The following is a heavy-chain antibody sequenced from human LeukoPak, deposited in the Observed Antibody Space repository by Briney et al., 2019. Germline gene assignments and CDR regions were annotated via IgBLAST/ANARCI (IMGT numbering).Heavy chain of an antibody. CDR2: IYSGSGYI. D-gene: IGHD2-21*01. V-gene: IGHV3-21*01. CDR1: GFTFSIYT. J-gene: IGHJ3*02. Sequence: PGGSLRLSCAASGFTFSIYTMNWVRQAPGKGLEWVSSIYSGSGYIHYADSVRGRFTISRDNAKNSLYLQMNSLRAEDTAVYYCARLFPVVDDAFDIWGQGTMVTVSS. CDR3: ARLFPVVDDAFDI.